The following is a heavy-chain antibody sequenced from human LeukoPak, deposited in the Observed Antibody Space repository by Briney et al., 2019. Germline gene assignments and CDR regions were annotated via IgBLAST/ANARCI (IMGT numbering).Heavy chain of an antibody. CDR1: GFTVSSNY. V-gene: IGHV3-53*01. J-gene: IGHJ4*02. D-gene: IGHD2-21*01. CDR2: IYSGGNT. CDR3: ARGRPYFDY. Sequence: GGSLRLSRAASGFTVSSNYMSWVRQAPGKGLEWVSVIYSGGNTHYADSVKGRFTISRDSSKNTPYLQMNSLRAEDTAVYYCARGRPYFDYWGQGTLVTVSS.